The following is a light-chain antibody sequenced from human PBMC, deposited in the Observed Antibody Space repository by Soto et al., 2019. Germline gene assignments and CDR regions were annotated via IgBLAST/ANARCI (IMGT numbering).Light chain of an antibody. CDR2: SAS. V-gene: IGKV1-6*01. Sequence: AIPMTQSPSSLSASVGDRVTITCRASQGIAYALGWYQLKTGKAPKLLISSASTLQSGVPSRFSGSGSGTDFTLTISSLQPEDFATYYCLQESIYPGTFGQGTKVEIK. CDR3: LQESIYPGT. J-gene: IGKJ1*01. CDR1: QGIAYA.